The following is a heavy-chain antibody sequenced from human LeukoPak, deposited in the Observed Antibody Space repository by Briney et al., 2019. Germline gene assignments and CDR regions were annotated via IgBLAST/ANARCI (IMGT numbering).Heavy chain of an antibody. CDR3: ARQTRGRGGYSYGYYYNYYYYYMDV. J-gene: IGHJ6*03. Sequence: SETLSLTCAVYGGSFSGYYWSWIRQPPGKGLEWIGEINHSGSTNYNPSLKSRVTISVDTSKNQFSLKLSSVTAADTAVYYCARQTRGRGGYSYGYYYNYYYYYMDVWGKGTTVTISS. V-gene: IGHV4-34*01. CDR1: GGSFSGYY. D-gene: IGHD5-18*01. CDR2: INHSGST.